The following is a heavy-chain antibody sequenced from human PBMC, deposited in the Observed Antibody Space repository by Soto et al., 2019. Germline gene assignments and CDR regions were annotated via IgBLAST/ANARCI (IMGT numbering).Heavy chain of an antibody. CDR1: GGTFANFI. CDR2: IVPMFGTP. V-gene: IGHV1-69*01. CDR3: ARNGTYSSSLSQYSGMDV. D-gene: IGHD6-6*01. Sequence: QVQLVQSGAEVKEPGSSVRVSCKASGGTFANFIMNWVRQTPGQGLEWMGGIVPMFGTPTYAEKFKGRVTISATGSTSTAYMELTSLRSEDTAVYYSARNGTYSSSLSQYSGMDVWGQGTTVTVS. J-gene: IGHJ6*02.